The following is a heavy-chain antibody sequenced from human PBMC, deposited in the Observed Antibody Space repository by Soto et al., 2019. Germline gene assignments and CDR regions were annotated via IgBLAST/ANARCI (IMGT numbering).Heavy chain of an antibody. CDR1: GFTFSSYS. J-gene: IGHJ6*02. CDR3: AREETAWPLAYGLDV. D-gene: IGHD2-21*02. Sequence: PGGSLRLSCAASGFTFSSYSMHWVRQAPGKGLEWVSSIGTRSDIYYADSVKGRFTISRDNAKNSLSLQMNSMTAEDTAVYYCAREETAWPLAYGLDVWGQGTTVTVPS. V-gene: IGHV3-21*01. CDR2: IGTRSDI.